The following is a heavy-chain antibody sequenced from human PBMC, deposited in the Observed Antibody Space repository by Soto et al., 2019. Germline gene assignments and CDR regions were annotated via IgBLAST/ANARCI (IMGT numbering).Heavy chain of an antibody. Sequence: GASVNVSCKASGYTFTSYYMHWVRQAPGQGLEWMGIINPSGGSTSYAQKFQGRVTMTRDTSTSTVYMELSSLRSEDTAVYYCARDSRGDYVWGSYRYDAFDIWGQGTMVTVSS. CDR3: ARDSRGDYVWGSYRYDAFDI. J-gene: IGHJ3*02. D-gene: IGHD3-16*02. CDR1: GYTFTSYY. CDR2: INPSGGST. V-gene: IGHV1-46*01.